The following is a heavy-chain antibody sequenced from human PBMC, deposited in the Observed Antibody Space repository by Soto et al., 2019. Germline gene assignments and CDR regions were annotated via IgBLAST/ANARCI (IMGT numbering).Heavy chain of an antibody. D-gene: IGHD1-1*01. CDR2: INESGST. J-gene: IGHJ4*02. V-gene: IGHV4-34*01. CDR3: ARGSGIVALPGELEDVKYDY. CDR1: GQSFSGHS. Sequence: QVQLQQWGAGLVKPSETLSLSCAVYGQSFSGHSWAWIRQPPGKGLEWIGEINESGSTYYNPSLKRRVANSTDTSKNQFSRKLSSVSAADTAAYFCARGSGIVALPGELEDVKYDYWGQGTLVNVSS.